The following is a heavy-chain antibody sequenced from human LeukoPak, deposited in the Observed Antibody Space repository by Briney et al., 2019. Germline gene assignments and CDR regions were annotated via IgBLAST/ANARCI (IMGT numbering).Heavy chain of an antibody. D-gene: IGHD2-2*01. CDR2: ISRSGSTK. J-gene: IGHJ4*02. CDR1: GFTFSDYN. Sequence: GGSLRLSCAASGFTFSDYNMRWIRQAPGKGLEWVSSISRSGSTKYYADSVKGRFTISRDNAKNSLYLQMNSLRAEDTAVYYCARETYCTNTSCPIGDHFDYWGQGTLVTVSS. V-gene: IGHV3-11*04. CDR3: ARETYCTNTSCPIGDHFDY.